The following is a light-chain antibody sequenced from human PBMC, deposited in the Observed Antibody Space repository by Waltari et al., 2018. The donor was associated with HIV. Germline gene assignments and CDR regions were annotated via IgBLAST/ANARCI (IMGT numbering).Light chain of an antibody. Sequence: QSVLTQPPSASGTPGQRVTISCSGSSSNIGSNSVNWYQQLPGTAPKVLIYGDEQRPAVVLDRVSGYKSGTSAALAISGRQSEDEAVYFCAAWDDSLNGYVFGAGTKVTVL. CDR2: GDE. V-gene: IGLV1-44*01. CDR1: SSNIGSNS. CDR3: AAWDDSLNGYV. J-gene: IGLJ1*01.